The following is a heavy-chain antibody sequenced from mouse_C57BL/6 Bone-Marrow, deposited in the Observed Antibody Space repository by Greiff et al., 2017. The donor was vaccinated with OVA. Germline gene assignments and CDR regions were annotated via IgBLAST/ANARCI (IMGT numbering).Heavy chain of an antibody. D-gene: IGHD3-1*01. V-gene: IGHV3-6*01. Sequence: ESGPGLVKPSQSLSLTCSVTGYSITSGYYWNWIRQFPGNKLEWMGYISYDGSNNYNPSLKNRISITRDTSKNQFFLKLNSVTTEDTATYYCAREGLQYYFDYWGQGTTLTVSS. J-gene: IGHJ2*01. CDR2: ISYDGSN. CDR3: AREGLQYYFDY. CDR1: GYSITSGYY.